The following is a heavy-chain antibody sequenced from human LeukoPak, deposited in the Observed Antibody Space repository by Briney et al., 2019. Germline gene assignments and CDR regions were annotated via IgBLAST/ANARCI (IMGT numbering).Heavy chain of an antibody. CDR1: GFTFSSYA. D-gene: IGHD2-2*01. V-gene: IGHV3-64*04. J-gene: IGHJ6*04. CDR2: ISSNGGST. Sequence: PGGSLRLSCSASGFTFSSYAMHWVRQAPGKGLEYVSAISSNGGSTYYADSVKGRFTISRDNSKNTLYLQMNSLRAEDTAVYYCAKDSAGRYCSSTSCYWYYYYGMDVWGKGTTVTVSS. CDR3: AKDSAGRYCSSTSCYWYYYYGMDV.